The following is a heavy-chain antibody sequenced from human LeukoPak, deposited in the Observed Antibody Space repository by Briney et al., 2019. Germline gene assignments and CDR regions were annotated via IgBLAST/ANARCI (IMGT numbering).Heavy chain of an antibody. D-gene: IGHD2-2*01. Sequence: GGSLRLSCTASGFTFGDYAMTWVRQAPGKGLEWVGFIRSKAYGGTIEYAASVKGRFIISRDDSKSIAYLQMNSLKTEDTAVLYCTRDCSSTSCFYGMDVWGQGTTVTVSS. CDR1: GFTFGDYA. V-gene: IGHV3-49*04. CDR3: TRDCSSTSCFYGMDV. J-gene: IGHJ6*02. CDR2: IRSKAYGGTI.